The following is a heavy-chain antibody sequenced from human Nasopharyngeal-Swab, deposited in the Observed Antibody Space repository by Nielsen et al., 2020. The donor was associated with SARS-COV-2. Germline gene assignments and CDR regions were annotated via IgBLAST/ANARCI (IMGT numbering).Heavy chain of an antibody. D-gene: IGHD3-10*01. Sequence: SETLSLTCTVSGGSISSGGYYWSWIRQHPGKGLEWIGYIYYSGSTYYNPSLKSRVTISVDTSKNQFSLKLSSVTAADTAVYYCARERGELLVYYYCYMDVWGKGTTVTVSS. V-gene: IGHV4-31*03. CDR2: IYYSGST. J-gene: IGHJ6*03. CDR3: ARERGELLVYYYCYMDV. CDR1: GGSISSGGYY.